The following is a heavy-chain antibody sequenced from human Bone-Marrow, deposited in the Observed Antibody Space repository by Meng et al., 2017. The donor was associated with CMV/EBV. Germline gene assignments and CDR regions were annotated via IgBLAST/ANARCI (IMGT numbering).Heavy chain of an antibody. V-gene: IGHV4-34*01. D-gene: IGHD3-3*01. Sequence: ESLKISCAVYGGSFSGYYWSWIRQPPGKGLEWIGEINHSGSTNYNPSLKSRVTISVDTSKNQFSLKLSSVTAADTAVYYCARRGLRFLEWLLFSWFDPWGQGTLVTVSS. CDR1: GGSFSGYY. J-gene: IGHJ5*02. CDR2: INHSGST. CDR3: ARRGLRFLEWLLFSWFDP.